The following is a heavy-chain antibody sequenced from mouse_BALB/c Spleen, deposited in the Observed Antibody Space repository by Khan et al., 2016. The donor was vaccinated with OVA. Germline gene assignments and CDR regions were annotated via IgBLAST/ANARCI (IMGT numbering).Heavy chain of an antibody. D-gene: IGHD1-1*01. J-gene: IGHJ3*01. V-gene: IGHV5-6*01. CDR2: VSTGGSYT. CDR1: GFTFSTYG. CDR3: TRLAYYYDSGGFAY. Sequence: EVELVESGGDLVKPGGSLKLSCAASGFTFSTYGMSWVRQAPDKRLEWVATVSTGGSYTYYPDSVKGRFTISRDNAKNTPYLQMRGLRSEDTAMFYCTRLAYYYDSGGFAYWGQGTLVTVSA.